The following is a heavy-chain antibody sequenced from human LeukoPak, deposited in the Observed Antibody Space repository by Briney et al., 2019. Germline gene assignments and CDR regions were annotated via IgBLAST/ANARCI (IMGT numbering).Heavy chain of an antibody. D-gene: IGHD2-15*01. V-gene: IGHV4-34*01. J-gene: IGHJ4*02. CDR1: GGSFSGYH. CDR3: ARGKSSYFNFDY. CDR2: INHSGST. Sequence: SETLSLTCAVYGGSFSGYHWSWIRQPPGKGLEWIGEINHSGSTNYNPSLKSRVTISVDTSKNQFSLKLSSVTAADTAVYYCARGKSSYFNFDYWGQGTLVTVSS.